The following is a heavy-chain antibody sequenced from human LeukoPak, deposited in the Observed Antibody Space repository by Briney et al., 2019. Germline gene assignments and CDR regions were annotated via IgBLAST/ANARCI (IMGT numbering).Heavy chain of an antibody. Sequence: PGGSLRLSCSASGFTVTTNYMSWVRQAPGKGLEWVSVVHSGGTTYYADSVKGRFTISRDNSKNTLYLQMNSLRGEDTAIYYCAKTYGSGSPGSYWGQGTLVTVSS. CDR2: VHSGGTT. V-gene: IGHV3-66*01. D-gene: IGHD3-10*01. CDR3: AKTYGSGSPGSY. CDR1: GFTVTTNY. J-gene: IGHJ4*01.